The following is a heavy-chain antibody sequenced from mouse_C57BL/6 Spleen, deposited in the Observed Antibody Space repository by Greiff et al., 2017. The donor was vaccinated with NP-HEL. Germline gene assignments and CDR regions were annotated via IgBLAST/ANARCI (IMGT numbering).Heavy chain of an antibody. Sequence: VQLQQSGAELVMPGASVKLSCKASGYTFTSYWMHWVKQRPGQGLEWIGEIDPSDSYTNYNQKFKGKSTLTVDKSSSTAYMQLSSLTSEDSAVYYCARPYYSNYGGFAYWGQGTLVTVSA. CDR3: ARPYYSNYGGFAY. CDR2: IDPSDSYT. V-gene: IGHV1-69*01. D-gene: IGHD2-5*01. CDR1: GYTFTSYW. J-gene: IGHJ3*01.